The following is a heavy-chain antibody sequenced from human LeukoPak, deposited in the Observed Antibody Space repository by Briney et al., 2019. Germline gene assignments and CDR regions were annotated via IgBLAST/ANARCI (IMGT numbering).Heavy chain of an antibody. CDR3: ARAGYYDSSGYYPL. CDR1: GGSFSGYY. D-gene: IGHD3-22*01. V-gene: IGHV4-34*01. J-gene: IGHJ4*02. CDR2: INHSGST. Sequence: SETLSLTCAVYGGSFSGYYWSWLRQPPGKGLEWIGEINHSGSTNYNPSLKSRVTISVDTSKNQFSLKLSSVTAADTAVYYCARAGYYDSSGYYPLWGQGTLVTVSS.